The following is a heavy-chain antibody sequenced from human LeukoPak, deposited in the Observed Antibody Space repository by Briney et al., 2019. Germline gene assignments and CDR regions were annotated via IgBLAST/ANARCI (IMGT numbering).Heavy chain of an antibody. V-gene: IGHV1-2*06. CDR2: INPNSGGT. CDR1: GYTFTGYY. Sequence: ASVKVSCRASGYTFTGYYMHWVRQAPGQGLEWMGRINPNSGGTNYAQKFQGRVTMTRDTSISTAYMELSRLRSDDTAVYYCARAPRPIVVVVAATHWFDPWGQGTLVTVSS. J-gene: IGHJ5*02. D-gene: IGHD2-15*01. CDR3: ARAPRPIVVVVAATHWFDP.